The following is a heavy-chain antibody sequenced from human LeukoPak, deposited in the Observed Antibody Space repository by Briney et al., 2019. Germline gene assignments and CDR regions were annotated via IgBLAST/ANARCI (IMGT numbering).Heavy chain of an antibody. CDR1: GFTFSSYS. CDR2: ISSRSTYI. Sequence: GGSLRLSCAASGFTFSSYSMNWVRQAPGKGLEWVSSISSRSTYIYYADSLKGRFTISRDNAKNSLYLQMNSLRAEDTAVYYCAARDSYGSGSYPIDYWGQGTLVTVSP. V-gene: IGHV3-21*01. CDR3: AARDSYGSGSYPIDY. J-gene: IGHJ4*02. D-gene: IGHD3-10*01.